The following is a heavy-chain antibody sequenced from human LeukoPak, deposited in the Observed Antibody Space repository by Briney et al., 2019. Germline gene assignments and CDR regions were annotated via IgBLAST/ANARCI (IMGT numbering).Heavy chain of an antibody. CDR2: IRGSGGT. J-gene: IGHJ1*01. V-gene: IGHV3-23*01. Sequence: TGGSLRLSCAVSGITLSNYDMTWVRQAPGKGLEWVSDIRGSGGTYYADSVKGRFTLSRDNAKNTLYLQMSSLRAEDTAVYYCANFIAASATGFQHWGQGTLVTVSS. D-gene: IGHD6-6*01. CDR3: ANFIAASATGFQH. CDR1: GITLSNYD.